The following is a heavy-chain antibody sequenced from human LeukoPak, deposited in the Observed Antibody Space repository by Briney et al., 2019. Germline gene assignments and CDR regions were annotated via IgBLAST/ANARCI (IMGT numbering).Heavy chain of an antibody. CDR3: AKFGSWNYSQYYFDY. Sequence: GGSLRLSCAASGFTFSSYAMSWVRQAPGKGLEWVSAISGSGGSTYYADSVKGRFTISRDNSKNTLYLQMNSLGAEDTAVYYCAKFGSWNYSQYYFDYWGQGTLVTVSS. CDR2: ISGSGGST. CDR1: GFTFSSYA. J-gene: IGHJ4*02. V-gene: IGHV3-23*01. D-gene: IGHD1-7*01.